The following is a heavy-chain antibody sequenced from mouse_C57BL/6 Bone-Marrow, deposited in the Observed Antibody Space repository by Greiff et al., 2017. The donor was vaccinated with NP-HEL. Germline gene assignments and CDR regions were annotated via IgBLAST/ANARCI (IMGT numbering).Heavy chain of an antibody. D-gene: IGHD2-1*01. J-gene: IGHJ4*01. Sequence: QVQLQQPGAELVKPGASVKLSCKASGYTFTSYWMHWVKQRPGQGLEWIGMIHPNSGSTNYNEKFKSKATLTVDKSSSTAYMLLSSLTSEDSAVYYCARRGYGNFPYAMDYWGQGTSVTVSS. CDR2: IHPNSGST. CDR3: ARRGYGNFPYAMDY. V-gene: IGHV1-64*01. CDR1: GYTFTSYW.